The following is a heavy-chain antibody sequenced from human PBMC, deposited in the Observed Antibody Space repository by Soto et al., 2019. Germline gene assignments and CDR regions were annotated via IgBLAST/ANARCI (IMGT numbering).Heavy chain of an antibody. CDR3: ARWRLVLTSFDY. V-gene: IGHV4-31*03. CDR1: GGSISSGGYY. J-gene: IGHJ4*02. CDR2: IYYSGST. Sequence: QVQLQESGPGLVKPSQTLSLTCTVSGGSISSGGYYWSWIRQHPGKGLEWIGYIYYSGSTYYNPSIKSRVTISVDTSKNQFSLKLSSVTAADTAVYYCARWRLVLTSFDYWGQGTLVTVSS. D-gene: IGHD2-8*01.